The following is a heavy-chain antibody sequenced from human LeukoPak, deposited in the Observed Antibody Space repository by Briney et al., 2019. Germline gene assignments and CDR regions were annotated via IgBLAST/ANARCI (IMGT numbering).Heavy chain of an antibody. CDR3: ATDLWWSPRRYFDY. Sequence: GGSLRLSCAASGFTFDDYTMHWVRQAPGKGLEWVSLISWDGGSTYYADSVKGRFTISRDNSKNSLYLQMNSLRSEDTAVYYCATDLWWSPRRYFDYWGQGTLVTVSS. CDR1: GFTFDDYT. V-gene: IGHV3-43*01. J-gene: IGHJ4*02. CDR2: ISWDGGST. D-gene: IGHD2-21*01.